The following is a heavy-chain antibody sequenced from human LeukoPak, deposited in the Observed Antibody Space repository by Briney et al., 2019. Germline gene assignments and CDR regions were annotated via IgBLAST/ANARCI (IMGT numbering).Heavy chain of an antibody. CDR1: GGSFSGYY. CDR2: IYYSGST. Sequence: PSETLSLTCAVYGGSFSGYYWSWIRQPPGKGLEWIGSIYYSGSTYYNPSLKSRVTISVDTSKNQFSLKLSSVTAADTAVYYCALTRAVYYYYGMDVWGQGTTVTVSS. CDR3: ALTRAVYYYYGMDV. D-gene: IGHD7-27*01. V-gene: IGHV4-34*01. J-gene: IGHJ6*02.